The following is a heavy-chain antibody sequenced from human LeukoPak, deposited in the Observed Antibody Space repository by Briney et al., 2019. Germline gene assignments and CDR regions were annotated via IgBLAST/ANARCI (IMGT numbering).Heavy chain of an antibody. CDR3: ARDHGSSWPDY. D-gene: IGHD6-13*01. CDR1: GFTFSSYA. CDR2: ISYDGSNK. Sequence: QPGRSLRLSCAASGFTFSSYAMHWVRPAPGRGLEWVAVISYDGSNKYYADSVKGRFTISRDNSKNTLYLQMNSLRAEDTAVYYCARDHGSSWPDYWGQGTLVTVSS. V-gene: IGHV3-30-3*01. J-gene: IGHJ4*02.